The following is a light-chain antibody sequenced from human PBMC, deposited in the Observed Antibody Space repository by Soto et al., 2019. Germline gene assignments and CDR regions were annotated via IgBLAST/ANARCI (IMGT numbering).Light chain of an antibody. CDR3: QQYFSSWT. V-gene: IGKV4-1*01. J-gene: IGKJ1*01. CDR2: WAS. CDR1: QTILHTSNNKNY. Sequence: IVMTQSPDSLAVSLGERATINCKSRQTILHTSNNKNYLAWYQQKPGQPPKLLISWASARESGVPDRFSGGGSGTDFTLAISSLQAEDVAVYYCQQYFSSWTFGQGTKVEIK.